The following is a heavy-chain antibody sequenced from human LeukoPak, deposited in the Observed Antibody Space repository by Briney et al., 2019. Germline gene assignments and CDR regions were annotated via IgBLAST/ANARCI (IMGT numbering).Heavy chain of an antibody. CDR2: ISWDGGST. CDR3: AKSIKNYYYMDV. J-gene: IGHJ6*03. CDR1: GFTFDDYT. V-gene: IGHV3-43*01. Sequence: PGGSLRLSCAASGFTFDDYTMHWVRQAPGKGLEWVSLISWDGGSTYYADSVKGRFTISRDNSKNSLYLQMNSLRTEDTALYYCAKSIKNYYYMDVWGKGTTVTVSS.